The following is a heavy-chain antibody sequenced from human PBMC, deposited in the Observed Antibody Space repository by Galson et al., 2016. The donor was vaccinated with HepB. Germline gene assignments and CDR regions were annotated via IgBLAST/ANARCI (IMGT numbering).Heavy chain of an antibody. J-gene: IGHJ3*02. Sequence: SLRLSCAASGFAFSSYAMHWVRQAPGKGLEWVAVISYEGSNKYYADSVKGRFTISRDNSKNTLYLRMNSLRAEDTAMYYCARDGGYAGSYSVGDAFDIWGQGTMVTVSS. CDR3: ARDGGYAGSYSVGDAFDI. CDR1: GFAFSSYA. CDR2: ISYEGSNK. V-gene: IGHV3-30*14. D-gene: IGHD1-26*01.